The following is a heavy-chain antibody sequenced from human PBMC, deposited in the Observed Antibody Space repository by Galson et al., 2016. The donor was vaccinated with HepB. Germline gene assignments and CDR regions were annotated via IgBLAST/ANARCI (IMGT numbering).Heavy chain of an antibody. D-gene: IGHD3-10*01. CDR1: GFTFRDYW. J-gene: IGHJ4*02. V-gene: IGHV3-23*01. Sequence: SLRLSCAASGFTFRDYWMNWVRQAPGKGLEWVSTISGSGGSTYHADSVKGRFTISRDNSKNTVYLQMNSLRAEDTAVYYCAKFASGTYYLDSFDYWGQGTLVTVSS. CDR3: AKFASGTYYLDSFDY. CDR2: ISGSGGST.